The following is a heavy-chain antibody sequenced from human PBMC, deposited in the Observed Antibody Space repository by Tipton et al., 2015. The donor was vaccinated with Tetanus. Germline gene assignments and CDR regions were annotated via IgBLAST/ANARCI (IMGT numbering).Heavy chain of an antibody. CDR2: ISSSGSTI. V-gene: IGHV3-11*01. D-gene: IGHD6-6*01. J-gene: IGHJ2*01. Sequence: SLRLSCAASGFTFSDYYMSWIRQAPGKGLEWVSYISSSGSTIYYADSVKGRFTISRDNAKNSLSLQANSLRAEDTAVYYCARVWGRGQLVTKPNWYFDLWGRGTLVTVSS. CDR1: GFTFSDYY. CDR3: ARVWGRGQLVTKPNWYFDL.